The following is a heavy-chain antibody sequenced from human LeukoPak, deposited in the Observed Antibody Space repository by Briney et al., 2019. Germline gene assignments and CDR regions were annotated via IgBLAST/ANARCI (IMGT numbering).Heavy chain of an antibody. D-gene: IGHD5-24*01. CDR1: GGSISSSSYY. CDR3: ARWSRDGYSFDY. V-gene: IGHV4-39*07. CDR2: IYYSGST. J-gene: IGHJ4*02. Sequence: SETLSLTCTVSGGSISSSSYYWGWIRQPPGKGLEWIGSIYYSGSTYYNPSLKSRVTISVDTSKNQFSLKLISVTDADTAVYYCARWSRDGYSFDYWGQGTLVTVSS.